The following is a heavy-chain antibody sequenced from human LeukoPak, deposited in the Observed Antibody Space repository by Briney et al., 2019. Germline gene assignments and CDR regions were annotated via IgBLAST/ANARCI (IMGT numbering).Heavy chain of an antibody. J-gene: IGHJ6*03. Sequence: GGSLRLSCAASGFIFSTYSMNWVRQAPGKGLEWLSSISSSTSYIYYADSVKGRFTISRDNAKNSLYLQMNSLRPEDTAVYYCARGPAPYYYYMDVWGKGTTVIVSS. CDR3: ARGPAPYYYYMDV. CDR2: ISSSTSYI. CDR1: GFIFSTYS. V-gene: IGHV3-21*01.